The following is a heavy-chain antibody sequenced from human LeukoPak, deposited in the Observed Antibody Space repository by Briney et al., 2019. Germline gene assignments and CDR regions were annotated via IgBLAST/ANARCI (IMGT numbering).Heavy chain of an antibody. CDR1: GFTFSSYW. D-gene: IGHD4-23*01. J-gene: IGHJ4*02. V-gene: IGHV3-7*01. Sequence: GGSLRLSCAASGFTFSSYWMSWVRQAPGKGLEWVANIKQDGSEKYYVDSVKGRFTISRDNAKNSLYLQMNSLRAEDTAVYYCARDRGRTTVVTNSPGTFDYWGQGTLVTVSS. CDR3: ARDRGRTTVVTNSPGTFDY. CDR2: IKQDGSEK.